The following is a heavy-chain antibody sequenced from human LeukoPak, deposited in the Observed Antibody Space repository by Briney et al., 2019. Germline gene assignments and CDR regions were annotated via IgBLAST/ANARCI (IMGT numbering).Heavy chain of an antibody. CDR1: GFTFSSYS. CDR2: ISVGGRIM. D-gene: IGHD1-26*01. J-gene: IGHJ4*02. Sequence: GGSLRLSCVASGFTFSSYSFNWVRQAPGKGLEWVSYISVGGRIMSYADSVRGRFTISRDNAKNSVYLQMNSLRAEDTAVYYCARIWDGYSGSDYWGQGTLVTVSS. V-gene: IGHV3-48*01. CDR3: ARIWDGYSGSDY.